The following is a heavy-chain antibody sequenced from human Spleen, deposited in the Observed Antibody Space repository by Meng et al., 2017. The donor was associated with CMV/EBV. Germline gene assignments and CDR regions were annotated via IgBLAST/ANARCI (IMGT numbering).Heavy chain of an antibody. D-gene: IGHD1-14*01. J-gene: IGHJ3*02. CDR2: IRYDGSNK. Sequence: GGSLRLSCAASGFTFSSYGMHWVRQAPGKGLEWVAFIRYDGSNKYYADSVKGRFTISRDNSKNTLYLQMNSLRAEDTAVYYCAKDLPELGVGYDAFDIWGQGTMVTVSS. V-gene: IGHV3-30*02. CDR3: AKDLPELGVGYDAFDI. CDR1: GFTFSSYG.